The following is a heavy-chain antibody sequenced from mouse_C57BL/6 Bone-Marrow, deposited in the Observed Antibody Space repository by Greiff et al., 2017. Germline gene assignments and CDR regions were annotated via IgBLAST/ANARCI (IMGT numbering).Heavy chain of an antibody. V-gene: IGHV6-6*01. CDR2: IRNKANNHAT. CDR1: GFTFSDAW. Sequence: EVKVVESGGGLVQPGGSMKLSCAASGFTFSDAWMDWVRQSPEKGLEWDAEIRNKANNHATYYAESVKGRFTISRDDSKSSVYLQMNSLRAEDTGIYYCTRNRGPYFDYWGQGTTLTVSS. D-gene: IGHD3-3*01. J-gene: IGHJ2*01. CDR3: TRNRGPYFDY.